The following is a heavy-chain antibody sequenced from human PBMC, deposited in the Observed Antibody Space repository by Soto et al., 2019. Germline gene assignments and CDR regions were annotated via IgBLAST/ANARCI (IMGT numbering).Heavy chain of an antibody. Sequence: PGGSLRLSCAAPGFTFISYCMDWVPQAPGKGLEWVAVISYDGSNKYYADSVKGRFTISRDNSKNTLYLQMNSLRAEDTAVYYCAKDVSGWLGMDVWGQGTTVTVSS. CDR2: ISYDGSNK. D-gene: IGHD6-19*01. J-gene: IGHJ6*02. V-gene: IGHV3-30*18. CDR3: AKDVSGWLGMDV. CDR1: GFTFISYC.